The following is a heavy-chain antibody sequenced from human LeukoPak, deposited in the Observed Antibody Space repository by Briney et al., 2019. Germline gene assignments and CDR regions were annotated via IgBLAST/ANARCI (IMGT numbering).Heavy chain of an antibody. Sequence: SETLSLTCTVSGGSISSYYWSWIRQPPGKGLEWIGYIYYSGSTNYNPSLKSRVTMSVDTSENQFSLKLSSVTAADTAVYYCARGRRWAAAEIVYWGQGTLVTVSS. CDR2: IYYSGST. V-gene: IGHV4-59*12. CDR1: GGSISSYY. CDR3: ARGRRWAAAEIVY. J-gene: IGHJ4*02. D-gene: IGHD6-13*01.